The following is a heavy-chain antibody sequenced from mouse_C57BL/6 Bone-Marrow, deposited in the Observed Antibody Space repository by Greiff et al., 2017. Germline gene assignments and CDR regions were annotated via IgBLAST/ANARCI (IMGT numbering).Heavy chain of an antibody. D-gene: IGHD2-3*01. CDR2: IYPGSGNT. V-gene: IGHV1-76*01. CDR3: ARGWYYFDY. CDR1: GYTFTDYY. Sequence: QVHVKQSGAELVRPGASVKLSCKASGYTFTDYYINWVKQRPGQGLEWIARIYPGSGNTYYNEKFKGKATLTAEKSSSTAYMQLSSLTSEDSAVYFCARGWYYFDYWGQGTTLTVSS. J-gene: IGHJ2*01.